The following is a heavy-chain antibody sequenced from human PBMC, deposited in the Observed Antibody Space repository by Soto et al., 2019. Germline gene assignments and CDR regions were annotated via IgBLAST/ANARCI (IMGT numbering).Heavy chain of an antibody. V-gene: IGHV3-9*01. CDR1: GFTFDDYA. CDR3: AKDYCSSTSCHFDY. J-gene: IGHJ4*02. CDR2: ISWNSGSI. Sequence: GGSLRLSCAASGFTFDDYAMHWVRQAPGKGLEWVSGISWNSGSIGYADSVKSRFTISRDNAKNSLYLQMNSLRAEDTALYYCAKDYCSSTSCHFDYWGQGTLVTVSS. D-gene: IGHD2-2*01.